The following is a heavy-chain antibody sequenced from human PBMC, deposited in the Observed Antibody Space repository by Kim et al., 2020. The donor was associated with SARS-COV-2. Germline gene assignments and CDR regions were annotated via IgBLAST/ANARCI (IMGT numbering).Heavy chain of an antibody. V-gene: IGHV1-3*01. CDR1: GYTFSNYA. D-gene: IGHD2-15*01. J-gene: IGHJ4*02. Sequence: ASVKVSCKASGYTFSNYAIHWVRQAPGQRLECMGWIIGANGNTYYSPKFQGRVTFTRDTSATTAYMELSSLRSEDTAVYYCARGGGPGLGYWGQGTLVTVSS. CDR2: IIGANGNT. CDR3: ARGGGPGLGY.